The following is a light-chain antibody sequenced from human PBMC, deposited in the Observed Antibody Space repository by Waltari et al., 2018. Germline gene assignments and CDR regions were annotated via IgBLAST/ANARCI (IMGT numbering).Light chain of an antibody. Sequence: EIVLTQSPGTLSLSPGERATLSCRASQSVSNSYVAWYQPKPGQAPRLLIHGTDNRATGVPDRFSGGGSGTDFTLTISSLETEDSAVYYCQQCARSPWTFGHGTKVEI. CDR3: QQCARSPWT. CDR1: QSVSNSY. CDR2: GTD. V-gene: IGKV3-20*01. J-gene: IGKJ1*01.